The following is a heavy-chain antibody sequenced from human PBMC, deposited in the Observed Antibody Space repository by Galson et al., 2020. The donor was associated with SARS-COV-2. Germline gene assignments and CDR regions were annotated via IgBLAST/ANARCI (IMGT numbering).Heavy chain of an antibody. CDR2: IYYSGST. V-gene: IGHV4-59*01. Sequence: SETLSLTCTVSGGSISSYYWSWIRQPPGKGLEWIGYIYYSGSTNYNPSLKSRVTIPVDTSKNQFSLKLSSVTAADTAVYYCARVSLWFGELLNPYYYYYMDVWGKGTTVTVSS. J-gene: IGHJ6*03. D-gene: IGHD3-10*01. CDR3: ARVSLWFGELLNPYYYYYMDV. CDR1: GGSISSYY.